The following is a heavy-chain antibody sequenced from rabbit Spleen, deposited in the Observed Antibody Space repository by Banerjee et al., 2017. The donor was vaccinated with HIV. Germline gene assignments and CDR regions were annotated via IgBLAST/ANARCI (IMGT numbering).Heavy chain of an antibody. Sequence: QEQLVESGGGLVQPGGSLKLSCKASGFDFSNYGVSWVRQAPGKGLEWIGCIYTGDGTSTAYASWAKGRFTVSKTSSTTVTLQLNSLTAADTAIYFCVRDSGGWGVTRLDLWGQGTLVTVS. CDR3: VRDSGGWGVTRLDL. J-gene: IGHJ3*01. D-gene: IGHD4-1*01. CDR2: IYTGDGTST. V-gene: IGHV1S45*01. CDR1: GFDFSNYG.